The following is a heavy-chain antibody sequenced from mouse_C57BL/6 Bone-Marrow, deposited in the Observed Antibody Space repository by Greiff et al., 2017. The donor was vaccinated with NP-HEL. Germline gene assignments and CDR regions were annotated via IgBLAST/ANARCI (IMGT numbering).Heavy chain of an antibody. CDR3: THYDGYYPYAMDY. D-gene: IGHD2-3*01. V-gene: IGHV14-4*01. CDR2: IDPDNGDT. Sequence: VQLQQPGAELVRPGASVKLSCTASGFNIKDDYMHWVKQRPEQGLEWIGWIDPDNGDTDYAPKFQGKATLTVDTSSNTAYLQLSSLTSEDTAVYYCTHYDGYYPYAMDYWGQGTSVTVTA. J-gene: IGHJ4*01. CDR1: GFNIKDDY.